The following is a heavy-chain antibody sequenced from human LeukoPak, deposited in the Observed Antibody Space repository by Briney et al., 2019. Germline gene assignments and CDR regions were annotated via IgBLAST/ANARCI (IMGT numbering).Heavy chain of an antibody. CDR2: IYHSGST. V-gene: IGHV4-30-2*01. Sequence: PSGTLSLTRAVSGGSISSGGYSWSWIRQPPGKGLEWIGYIYHSGSTYYNPSLKSRVTISVDRSKNQFSLKLSSVTAADTAVYYCARGPGASSSSLLLFDYWGQGTLVTVSS. D-gene: IGHD6-6*01. CDR3: ARGPGASSSSLLLFDY. CDR1: GGSISSGGYS. J-gene: IGHJ4*02.